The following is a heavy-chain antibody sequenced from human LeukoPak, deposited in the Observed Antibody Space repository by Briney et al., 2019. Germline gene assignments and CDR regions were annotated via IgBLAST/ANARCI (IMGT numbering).Heavy chain of an antibody. J-gene: IGHJ4*02. Sequence: ASVKVSCKASGYTFTSYYMHWVRQAPGQGLEWMGIINPSGGSTSYAQKFQGRVTMTRDMSTSTVYMELSSLRSEDTAGYYCARDEDGSGSYSGFDYWGQGTLVTVSS. D-gene: IGHD3-10*01. CDR3: ARDEDGSGSYSGFDY. CDR2: INPSGGST. V-gene: IGHV1-46*01. CDR1: GYTFTSYY.